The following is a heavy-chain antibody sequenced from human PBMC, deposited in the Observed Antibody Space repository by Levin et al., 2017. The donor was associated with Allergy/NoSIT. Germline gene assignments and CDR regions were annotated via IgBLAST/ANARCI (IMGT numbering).Heavy chain of an antibody. D-gene: IGHD3-9*01. CDR2: ISYDGSNK. Sequence: GGSLRLSCAASGFTFSSYGMHWVRQAPGKGLEWVAVISYDGSNKYYADSVKGRFTISRDNSKNTLYLQMNSLRAEDTAVYYCAKDLWGYYDILTGPSGFDYWGQGTLVTVSS. V-gene: IGHV3-30*18. CDR1: GFTFSSYG. CDR3: AKDLWGYYDILTGPSGFDY. J-gene: IGHJ4*02.